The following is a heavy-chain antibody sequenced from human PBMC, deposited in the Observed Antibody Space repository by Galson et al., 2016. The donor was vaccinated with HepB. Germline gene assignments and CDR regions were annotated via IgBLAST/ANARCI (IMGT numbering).Heavy chain of an antibody. J-gene: IGHJ4*02. CDR1: GGSIGSSSYY. D-gene: IGHD3-22*01. V-gene: IGHV4-39*07. Sequence: ETLSLTCSVSGGSIGSSSYYWGWIRQPPGKGLDYIGNMYYSGATYYNPSLRSRVTISVDTSKNQFSLMLNSVTAADTAVYYCATGGAGGYYPFDSWGQGTLVTVSS. CDR2: MYYSGAT. CDR3: ATGGAGGYYPFDS.